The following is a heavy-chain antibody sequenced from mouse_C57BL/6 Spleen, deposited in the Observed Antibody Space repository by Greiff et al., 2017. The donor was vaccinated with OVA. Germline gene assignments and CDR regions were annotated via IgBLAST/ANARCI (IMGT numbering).Heavy chain of an antibody. J-gene: IGHJ2*01. CDR1: GYTFTDYY. V-gene: IGHV1-84*01. D-gene: IGHD4-1*01. CDR2: IYPGSGNT. Sequence: QVQLQQSGPELVKPGASVKISCKASGYTFTDYYINWVKQRPGQGLEWIGCIYPGSGNTKYNEKFKGKATLTVDTSSSTAYMQLSSLTSEDSAVYFCARSGFDYWGQGTTLTVSS. CDR3: ARSGFDY.